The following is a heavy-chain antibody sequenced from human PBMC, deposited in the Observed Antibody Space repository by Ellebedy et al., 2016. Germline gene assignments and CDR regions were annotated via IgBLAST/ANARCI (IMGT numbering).Heavy chain of an antibody. J-gene: IGHJ4*02. CDR3: ATTIFGVVTPFPVNRTPDY. CDR2: ISSSGSTI. CDR1: GFTFSDYY. V-gene: IGHV3-11*01. Sequence: GESLKISCAASGFTFSDYYMSWIRQAPGKGLEWVSYISSSGSTIYYADSVKGRFTISRDNAKNSLYLQMNSLRAEDTAVYYCATTIFGVVTPFPVNRTPDYWGQGTLVTVSS. D-gene: IGHD3-3*01.